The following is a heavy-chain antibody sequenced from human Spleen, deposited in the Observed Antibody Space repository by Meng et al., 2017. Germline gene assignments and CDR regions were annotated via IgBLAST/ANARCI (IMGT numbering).Heavy chain of an antibody. J-gene: IGHJ4*02. CDR2: SNQSEGT. CDR1: GVSYIEYS. V-gene: IGHV4-34*01. D-gene: IGHD4-11*01. Sequence: QVRGTQWCAVLMQRSGTLTRTGRGDGVSYIEYSWSWIRTPPGKVLEWLWESNQSEGTNYNPSLESRATISVDTSQNNLSLQLSSVTAADSAVYYCARGPTTMAHDFDYWGQGTLVTVSS. CDR3: ARGPTTMAHDFDY.